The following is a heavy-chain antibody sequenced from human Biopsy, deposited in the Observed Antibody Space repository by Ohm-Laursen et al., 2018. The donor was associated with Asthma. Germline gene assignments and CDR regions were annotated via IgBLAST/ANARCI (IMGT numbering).Heavy chain of an antibody. J-gene: IGHJ6*02. Sequence: GTLSLTCVVSGGSMTTTSHYWDWIRQAPGKGLEWIGYISYGGKTSYNPSLKNRVTISRDTSKNQFSLRLTSVTAADTAVYFCARRITIFGVVQKDHGMDAWGQGTTVIVSS. CDR1: GGSMTTTSHY. CDR3: ARRITIFGVVQKDHGMDA. CDR2: ISYGGKT. V-gene: IGHV4-39*01. D-gene: IGHD3-3*01.